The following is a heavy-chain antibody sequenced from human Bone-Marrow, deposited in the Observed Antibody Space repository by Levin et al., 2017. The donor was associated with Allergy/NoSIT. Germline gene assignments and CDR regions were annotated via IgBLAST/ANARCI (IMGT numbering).Heavy chain of an antibody. CDR3: ARNQGGW. CDR1: GFHFSAYA. D-gene: IGHD1-14*01. Sequence: GESLKISCAASGFHFSAYAMNWVRQAPGKGLEWLSTISHSGTSTFYADSVKGRFTISRDNGKNTLYLQMDSLRAEDTAIYYCARNQGGWWGQAILVTVSS. CDR2: ISHSGTST. J-gene: IGHJ4*02. V-gene: IGHV3-23*01.